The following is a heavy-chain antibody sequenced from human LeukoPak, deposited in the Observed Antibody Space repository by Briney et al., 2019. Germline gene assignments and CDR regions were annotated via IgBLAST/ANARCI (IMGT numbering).Heavy chain of an antibody. CDR2: IITDTGNP. V-gene: IGHV7-4-1*02. J-gene: IGHJ4*02. Sequence: ASVKVSCKASGYCFTTYSMNWVRQAPGQGLEWMGWIITDTGNPTYAQGFTGRFVFSLDTSVSTAYLQISSLKAEDTAVYFCAREVLRHDYWGQGTLVTVSS. CDR3: AREVLRHDY. D-gene: IGHD3-10*01. CDR1: GYCFTTYS.